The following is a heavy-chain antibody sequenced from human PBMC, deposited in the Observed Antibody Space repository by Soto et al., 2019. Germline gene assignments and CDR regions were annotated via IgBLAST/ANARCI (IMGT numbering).Heavy chain of an antibody. J-gene: IGHJ4*02. D-gene: IGHD2-2*01. CDR2: IYHSGST. CDR1: GGSISSGGYS. CDR3: AREESSTSCLDY. Sequence: SETLSLTCAVSGGSISSGGYSWSWIRQPPGKGLEWIGYIYHSGSTYYNPSLKSRVTISVDRSKNQFSLKLSSVTAADTAVYYCAREESSTSCLDYWGQGTLVTVSS. V-gene: IGHV4-30-2*01.